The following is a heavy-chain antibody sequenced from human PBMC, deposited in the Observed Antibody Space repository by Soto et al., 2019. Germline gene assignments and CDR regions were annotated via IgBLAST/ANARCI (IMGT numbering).Heavy chain of an antibody. CDR1: GFAFRIYE. CDR2: IDTSGSPI. J-gene: IGHJ5*02. Sequence: EVQLVESGGGLVQPGGSLRLSCSASGFAFRIYEMDWVRQAPGKGLEWVSYIDTSGSPIYYADSVEGRFTISRDNTKNSLYLHMSSLRVEDTAVYYFVRELELRGASFDPWGQGTLVTVSS. CDR3: VRELELRGASFDP. D-gene: IGHD1-26*01. V-gene: IGHV3-48*03.